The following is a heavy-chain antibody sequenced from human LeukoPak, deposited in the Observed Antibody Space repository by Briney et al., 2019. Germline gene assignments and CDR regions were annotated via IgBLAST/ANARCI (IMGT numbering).Heavy chain of an antibody. CDR2: LFLSGAT. Sequence: PSETLSLNCTVSDDFTSKFYWSWIRQPPGKGLEWIGHLFLSGATNYSPSLKSRLTMSVDTSKMHFSLRLTSVTAADTDVYFCARIDPLGFFDYWGQGMLVTVSS. CDR3: ARIDPLGFFDY. V-gene: IGHV4-59*01. J-gene: IGHJ4*02. D-gene: IGHD3-10*01. CDR1: DDFTSKFY.